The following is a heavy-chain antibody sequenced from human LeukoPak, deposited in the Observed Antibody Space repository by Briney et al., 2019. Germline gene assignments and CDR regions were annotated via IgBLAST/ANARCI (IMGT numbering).Heavy chain of an antibody. CDR1: GGSISSETYY. CDR2: IYTNGDT. V-gene: IGHV4-61*02. CDR3: AREQVYRRTWSNWFDP. Sequence: SETLSLTCTVSGGSISSETYYWPWIRQPAGKGLEWIGRIYTNGDTKYNPSLKSRVTISIDASRNQFSLKLSSVTAADTAVYYCAREQVYRRTWSNWFDPWGQGTLVTVSS. J-gene: IGHJ5*02. D-gene: IGHD6-13*01.